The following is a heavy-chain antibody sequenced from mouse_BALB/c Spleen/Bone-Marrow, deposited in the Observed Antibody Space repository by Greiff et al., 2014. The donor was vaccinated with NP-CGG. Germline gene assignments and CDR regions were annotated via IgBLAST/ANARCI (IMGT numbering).Heavy chain of an antibody. CDR3: ARLYYYGRFAY. D-gene: IGHD1-1*01. CDR2: INPDSSTI. J-gene: IGHJ3*01. CDR1: GFDFSRYW. Sequence: EVNVVESGGGLVQPGGSLKLSCAASGFDFSRYWMSWVRQAPGKGLEWIGEINPDSSTINYTPSLKDKFIISRDNAKNTLYLQMSKVRSEDTALYYCARLYYYGRFAYWGQGTLVTVSA. V-gene: IGHV4-1*02.